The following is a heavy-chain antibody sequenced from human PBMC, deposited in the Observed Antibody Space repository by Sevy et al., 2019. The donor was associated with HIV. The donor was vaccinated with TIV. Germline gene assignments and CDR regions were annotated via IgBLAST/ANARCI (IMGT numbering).Heavy chain of an antibody. CDR1: GFTFSSYS. CDR3: ARGHRGVGRYYYGMDV. J-gene: IGHJ6*02. CDR2: ISSSSTI. V-gene: IGHV3-48*02. D-gene: IGHD3-10*01. Sequence: GGSVRLSCAASGFTFSSYSMNWVRQAPGKGLEWVSYISSSSTIYYADSVKGRFTISRDNAKNSLYLQMNSLRDEDTAVYYCARGHRGVGRYYYGMDVWGQGTTVTVSS.